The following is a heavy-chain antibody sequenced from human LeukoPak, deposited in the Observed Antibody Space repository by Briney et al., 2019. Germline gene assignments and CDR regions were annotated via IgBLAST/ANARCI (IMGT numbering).Heavy chain of an antibody. CDR2: IYHSGST. CDR3: ASTRATTRLYYMDV. CDR1: EYSIISGYY. D-gene: IGHD4-17*01. Sequence: SETLSLTCTVSEYSIISGYYWGWIRQPPGKGLEWIGSIYHSGSTYYNPSLKSRVTISVDTSKNQFSLKLSSVTAADTAVYYCASTRATTRLYYMDVWGKGTTVTVSS. V-gene: IGHV4-38-2*02. J-gene: IGHJ6*03.